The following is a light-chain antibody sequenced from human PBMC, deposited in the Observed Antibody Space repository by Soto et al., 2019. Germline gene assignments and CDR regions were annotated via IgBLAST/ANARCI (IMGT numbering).Light chain of an antibody. Sequence: DIQLTQSPSFLSASVGDRVTITCRASQGISSYLAWYQQKPGKPPKLLIYAASTLQSGVPSRFSGSGSGTEFTLTISSLQPEDFATYYCQQLNSDPFTFGGGTKVEIK. J-gene: IGKJ4*01. CDR3: QQLNSDPFT. CDR2: AAS. V-gene: IGKV1-9*01. CDR1: QGISSY.